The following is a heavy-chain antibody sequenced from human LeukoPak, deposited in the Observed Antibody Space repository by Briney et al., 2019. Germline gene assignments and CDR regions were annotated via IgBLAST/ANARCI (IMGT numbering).Heavy chain of an antibody. Sequence: PGGSLRLSCAASGFTFSGFVMSWVRRTPGKGLEWVSGISGSGDNTLYADSVKGRFTISRDNSKNTLYLEMNSLRAEDTAIYYCAKMKGHPLPKYYMDVWGQGTTVTVSS. V-gene: IGHV3-23*01. CDR3: AKMKGHPLPKYYMDV. D-gene: IGHD1-26*01. J-gene: IGHJ6*01. CDR1: GFTFSGFV. CDR2: ISGSGDNT.